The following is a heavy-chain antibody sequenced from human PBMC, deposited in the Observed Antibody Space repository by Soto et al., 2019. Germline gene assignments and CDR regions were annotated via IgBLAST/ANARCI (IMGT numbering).Heavy chain of an antibody. CDR2: IYYSGST. V-gene: IGHV4-39*02. D-gene: IGHD3-10*01. Sequence: PSETLSLTCTVSGGSISSSSYYWGWIRQPPGKGLEWIGSIYYSGSTYYNPSLKSRVTISVDTSKNQFSLKLSSVTAADTAVYYCARDSAYFASGTYYIFDYWGLGTLVTVSS. J-gene: IGHJ4*02. CDR3: ARDSAYFASGTYYIFDY. CDR1: GGSISSSSYY.